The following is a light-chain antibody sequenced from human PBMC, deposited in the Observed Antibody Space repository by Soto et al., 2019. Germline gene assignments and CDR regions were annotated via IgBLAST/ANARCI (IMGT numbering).Light chain of an antibody. CDR2: SNG. CDR1: SSNIGSNT. V-gene: IGLV1-44*01. CDR3: AAWDDSLIGPV. Sequence: QSVLTQPPSASGTPGQRVTISCSGSSSNIGSNTVNWYQHLPRTAPKLLIYSNGRRPSGVPDRFSGSKSGTSASLAISGHQSEDEADYYSAAWDDSLIGPVFGGGTKLTVL. J-gene: IGLJ3*02.